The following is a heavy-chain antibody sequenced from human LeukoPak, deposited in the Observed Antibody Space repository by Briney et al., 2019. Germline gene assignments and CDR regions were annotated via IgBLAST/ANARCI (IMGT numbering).Heavy chain of an antibody. CDR2: ISPNTGGT. D-gene: IGHD5-18*01. V-gene: IGHV1-2*06. CDR3: ARGGRSGYRYFDY. CDR1: EYTFTDYY. J-gene: IGHJ4*02. Sequence: ASVRVSCKASEYTFTDYYIHWIRQAPGQGLEWMGRISPNTGGTDHAQEFRDKITMTRDTSISTAYIELSRLISDDTAVYYCARGGRSGYRYFDYWGQGTLVTVSS.